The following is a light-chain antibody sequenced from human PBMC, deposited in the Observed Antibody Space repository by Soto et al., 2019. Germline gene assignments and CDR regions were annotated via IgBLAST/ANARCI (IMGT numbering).Light chain of an antibody. V-gene: IGKV3-15*01. CDR3: QQYNNWPPLT. Sequence: EIAMTQSPATLSVSPGERATISCRASQSVSSNLAWYQQKPGQDPMLLIYGASTRATGIPARFSGSGSGTEFTLPISSLQSEDVAVYYCQQYNNWPPLTFGQGTRLEIK. CDR1: QSVSSN. J-gene: IGKJ5*01. CDR2: GAS.